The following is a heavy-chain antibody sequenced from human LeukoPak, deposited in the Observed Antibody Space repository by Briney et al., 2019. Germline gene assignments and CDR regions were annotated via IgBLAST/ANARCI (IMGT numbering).Heavy chain of an antibody. D-gene: IGHD3-22*01. V-gene: IGHV4-4*07. CDR3: ARGGYDSSGYYNYFDY. J-gene: IGHJ4*02. Sequence: SETLSLTCTVSGGSISSYYWSWIRQPAGKGPEWIGRIYTSGSTNYNPSLKSRVTISVDKSKNQFSLKLSSVTAADTAVYYCARGGYDSSGYYNYFDYWGQGTLVTVSS. CDR1: GGSISSYY. CDR2: IYTSGST.